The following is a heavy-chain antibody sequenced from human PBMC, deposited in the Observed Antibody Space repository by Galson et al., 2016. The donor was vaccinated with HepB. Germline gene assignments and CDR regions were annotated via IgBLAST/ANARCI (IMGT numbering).Heavy chain of an antibody. Sequence: SLRLSCAASGFTFSSYRMHWVRQAPGQGLEWVSSISSSSSYIYYADSVQGRFTIARDNATNSPYLQMNSLRAEDTAVYYCAREGVGIGVGQKDYYLDVWGKGTTVTVSS. J-gene: IGHJ6*03. CDR3: AREGVGIGVGQKDYYLDV. CDR1: GFTFSSYR. CDR2: ISSSSSYI. D-gene: IGHD1-26*01. V-gene: IGHV3-21*01.